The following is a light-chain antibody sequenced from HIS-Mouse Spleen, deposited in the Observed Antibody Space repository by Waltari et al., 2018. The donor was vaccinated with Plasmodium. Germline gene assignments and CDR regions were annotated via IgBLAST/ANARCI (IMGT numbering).Light chain of an antibody. J-gene: IGKJ2*01. CDR1: QGISSY. V-gene: IGKV1-8*01. CDR3: QQYYSYPYT. Sequence: AIRMTQSPSSFSASTGDRVTITCRASQGISSYLAWYQQKPGKAPKLLIYAASTLQSGVPSRFSGMGSGTDFTLTISCLQSEDFATYYCQQYYSYPYTFGQGTKLEIK. CDR2: AAS.